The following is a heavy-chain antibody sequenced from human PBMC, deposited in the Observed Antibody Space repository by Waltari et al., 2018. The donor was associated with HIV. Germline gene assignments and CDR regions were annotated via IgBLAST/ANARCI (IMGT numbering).Heavy chain of an antibody. J-gene: IGHJ3*02. CDR1: GFSLTTSGVG. V-gene: IGHV2-5*02. CDR3: AHSSRRPGCSGGSCYFDDI. D-gene: IGHD2-15*01. Sequence: QITLKESGPTLVKPTQTLTLTCTFSGFSLTTSGVGVGRIRQPPGKALEWLALIYWDDDKRYSPSLKSRLTITKDTSKNQVVLTMTNVDPVDTATYYCAHSSRRPGCSGGSCYFDDIWGQGTMVTVSS. CDR2: IYWDDDK.